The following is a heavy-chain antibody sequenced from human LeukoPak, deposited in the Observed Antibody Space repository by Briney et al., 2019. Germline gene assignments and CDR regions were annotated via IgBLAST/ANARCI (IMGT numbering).Heavy chain of an antibody. D-gene: IGHD3-16*01. J-gene: IGHJ3*02. CDR2: IFYSGST. V-gene: IGHV4-39*07. CDR1: GASISSSSYY. CDR3: ASYIITHAFDI. Sequence: PSETLSLTCTVSGASISSSSYYWGWIRQPPGRGLEWIGSIFYSGSTYYNPSIKSRVTISVDTSKNQFSLKLSSVIAADTAVYFCASYIITHAFDIWGQGTLVTVSS.